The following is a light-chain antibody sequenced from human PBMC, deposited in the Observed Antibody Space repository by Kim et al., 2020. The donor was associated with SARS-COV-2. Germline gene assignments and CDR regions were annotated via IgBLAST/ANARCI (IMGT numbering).Light chain of an antibody. CDR2: SDS. J-gene: IGLJ3*02. CDR3: QVWDSDSDHWV. V-gene: IGLV3-21*04. CDR1: NIGSKS. Sequence: APGKAARITCGGNNIGSKSVHWCQQKPGQAPVLVIYSDSDRPSGIPERFSGSNSANTATLTISGVEAGDEADYYCQVWDSDSDHWVFGGGTQLTVL.